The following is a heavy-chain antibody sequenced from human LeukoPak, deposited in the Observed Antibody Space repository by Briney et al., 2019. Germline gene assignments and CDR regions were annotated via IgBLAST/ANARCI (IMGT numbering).Heavy chain of an antibody. CDR3: AKEEGSYYDSSGYHHDAFDI. Sequence: PGGSLRLSCAASGFTFSSYAMSWVRQAPGKGLEWVSAISGSGGSTYYADSVKGRFTISRDNSKNTLYLQMNSLRAEDAAVYYYAKEEGSYYDSSGYHHDAFDIWGQGTMVTVSS. D-gene: IGHD3-22*01. J-gene: IGHJ3*02. CDR1: GFTFSSYA. V-gene: IGHV3-23*01. CDR2: ISGSGGST.